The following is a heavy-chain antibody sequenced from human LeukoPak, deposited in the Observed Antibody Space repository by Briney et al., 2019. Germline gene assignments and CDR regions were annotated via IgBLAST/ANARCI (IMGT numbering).Heavy chain of an antibody. J-gene: IGHJ4*02. CDR3: ATVAGPDSGRSLDY. CDR2: IKQDGSEA. Sequence: PGGSLRLSCAASGFTFSSYWMTWVRQAPGKGLEWVANIKQDGSEAYYVDSVKGRFTVSRDNAKNSLYLQMNSLRAEDTAVYYCATVAGPDSGRSLDYWGQGTLVTVSS. D-gene: IGHD1-26*01. CDR1: GFTFSSYW. V-gene: IGHV3-7*01.